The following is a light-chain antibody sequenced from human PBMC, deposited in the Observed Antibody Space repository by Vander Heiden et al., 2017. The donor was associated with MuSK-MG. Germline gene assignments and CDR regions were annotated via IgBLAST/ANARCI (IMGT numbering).Light chain of an antibody. J-gene: IGLJ3*02. CDR1: NSNIGDNT. CDR3: SAWDDGLSGPV. V-gene: IGLV1-44*01. CDR2: SND. Sequence: QSVRTQPASVSGTPGQRVYTSCSGSNSNIGDNTVNWYPEFPGMAPRLLIYSNDQRPSGVPDRFSGSKSGTSASLAITGLQSEDEADYFCSAWDDGLSGPVFGGGTKLTVL.